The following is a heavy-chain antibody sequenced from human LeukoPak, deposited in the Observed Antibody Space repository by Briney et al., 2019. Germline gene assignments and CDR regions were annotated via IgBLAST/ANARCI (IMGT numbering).Heavy chain of an antibody. Sequence: GGSLRLSCAASGFTFTTYWLGWVRQPPGKGLEWVANIKQDGTEKYYVDSVKGRFTISRDNAKNSLYLQMNSLRAEDTAIYYCVREGGSGWYSGWFDPWGQGTLVIVSS. V-gene: IGHV3-7*01. CDR3: VREGGSGWYSGWFDP. CDR1: GFTFTTYW. J-gene: IGHJ5*02. CDR2: IKQDGTEK. D-gene: IGHD6-19*01.